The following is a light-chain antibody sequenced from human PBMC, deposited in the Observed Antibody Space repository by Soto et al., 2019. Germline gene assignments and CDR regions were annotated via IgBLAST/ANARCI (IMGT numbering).Light chain of an antibody. Sequence: EIVLTQSPATLSLSPGERATLSCRVSQSDSSFLAWYQQKPGQAPRLLIYDASNRATGIPARSSGSWSGAGFILTISSLEPEDFAVCFWPRRSNWHQLYPFGRGTKLFIK. V-gene: IGKV3-11*01. J-gene: IGKJ2*01. CDR1: QSDSSF. CDR3: PRRSNWHQLYP. CDR2: DAS.